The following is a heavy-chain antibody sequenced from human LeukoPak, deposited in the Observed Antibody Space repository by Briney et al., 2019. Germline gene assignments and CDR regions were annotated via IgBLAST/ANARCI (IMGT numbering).Heavy chain of an antibody. CDR3: ASGRDILVAGPGGYFDY. V-gene: IGHV3-48*04. CDR1: GFTFSSYW. J-gene: IGHJ4*02. Sequence: RPGGSLRLSCAASGFTFSSYWMSWVRQAPGKGLEWVSYIGPGGGATFFADSVKGRFTISTDSAKNSLYLQMNSLTADDTAVYYCASGRDILVAGPGGYFDYWGQGTLVTVSS. D-gene: IGHD6-19*01. CDR2: IGPGGGAT.